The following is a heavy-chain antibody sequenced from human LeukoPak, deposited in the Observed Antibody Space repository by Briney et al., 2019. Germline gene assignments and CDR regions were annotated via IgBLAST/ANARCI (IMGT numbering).Heavy chain of an antibody. V-gene: IGHV1-69*04. Sequence: SVKVSCKASGGTFSSYTISRVRQAPGQGLEWMGRIIPILGIANYAQKFQGRVTITADKSTSTAYMELSSLRSEDTAVYYCARDRYSNYALDYWGQGTLVTVSS. CDR1: GGTFSSYT. J-gene: IGHJ4*02. D-gene: IGHD4-11*01. CDR3: ARDRYSNYALDY. CDR2: IIPILGIA.